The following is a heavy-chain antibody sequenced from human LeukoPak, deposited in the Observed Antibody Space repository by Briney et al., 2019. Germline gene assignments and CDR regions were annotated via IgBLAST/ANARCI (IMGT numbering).Heavy chain of an antibody. CDR3: AREEWYYFDY. J-gene: IGHJ4*02. CDR2: IKEEGSGI. CDR1: GFTFSDYW. Sequence: GGSLRLSCAASGFTFSDYWMSWVRQAPGKGPEGVANIKEEGSGIYYVDSVKGRFAISRDNAKNSVYLQMNSLRVDDTAVYYCAREEWYYFDYWGQGTLVTVSS. D-gene: IGHD3-3*01. V-gene: IGHV3-7*05.